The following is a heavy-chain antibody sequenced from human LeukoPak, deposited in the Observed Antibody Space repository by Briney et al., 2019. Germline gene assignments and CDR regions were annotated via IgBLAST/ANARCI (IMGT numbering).Heavy chain of an antibody. CDR3: AREDIVVVVAATRGGYYGMDV. D-gene: IGHD2-15*01. V-gene: IGHV1-2*02. J-gene: IGHJ6*02. CDR1: GYTFTDYY. CDR2: IHPNSGAT. Sequence: ASVKVSCKASGYTFTDYYLHWVRQAPGQGLEWVGWIHPNSGATHYAQKFQGRLTMTRDTSISTVYMELTRLRSDDTAVYYCAREDIVVVVAATRGGYYGMDVWDQGTTVTVSS.